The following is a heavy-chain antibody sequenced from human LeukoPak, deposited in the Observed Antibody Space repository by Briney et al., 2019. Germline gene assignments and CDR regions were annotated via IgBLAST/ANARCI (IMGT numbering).Heavy chain of an antibody. V-gene: IGHV3-7*01. J-gene: IGHJ4*02. CDR2: IKQDGSEK. D-gene: IGHD3-22*01. CDR1: GFTFSSYW. CDR3: ARDTYDCSGYVDY. Sequence: GGSLRLSCAASGFTFSSYWMSWVRQAPGKGLEWVANIKQDGSEKYYVDSVKGRFTISRDNAKNSLYLQMNSLRAEDTAVYYCARDTYDCSGYVDYWGQGTLVTVSS.